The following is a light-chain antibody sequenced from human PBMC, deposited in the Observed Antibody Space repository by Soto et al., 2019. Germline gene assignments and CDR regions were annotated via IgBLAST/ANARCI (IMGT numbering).Light chain of an antibody. V-gene: IGKV3-15*01. CDR1: QSVSSD. CDR3: QQYNNWPPGT. Sequence: ELVLTQSPGTLSLSPGDRATLSCRASQSVSSDLAWYQQRPGQAPRLLIYGASSRATGIPARFSGSGSGTEFTLTISSLQSEDFAVYYCQQYNNWPPGTFGQGTKVDIK. J-gene: IGKJ1*01. CDR2: GAS.